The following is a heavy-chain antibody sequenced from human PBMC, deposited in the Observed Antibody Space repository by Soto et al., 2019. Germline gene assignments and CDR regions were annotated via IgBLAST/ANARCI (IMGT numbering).Heavy chain of an antibody. V-gene: IGHV3-53*01. CDR3: ARDRYSSSWYHYYYYYGMDV. CDR1: GFTVSSNY. Sequence: EVQLVESGGGLIQPGGSLRLSCAASGFTVSSNYMSWVRQAPGKGLEWVSVIYSGGSTYYADSVKGRFTISRDNSKNTLYLQMNNLRAEDTAVYYCARDRYSSSWYHYYYYYGMDVWGQGTTVTVSS. D-gene: IGHD6-13*01. CDR2: IYSGGST. J-gene: IGHJ6*02.